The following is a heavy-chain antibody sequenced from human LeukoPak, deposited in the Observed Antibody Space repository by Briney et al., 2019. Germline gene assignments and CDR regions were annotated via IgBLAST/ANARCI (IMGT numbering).Heavy chain of an antibody. J-gene: IGHJ4*02. V-gene: IGHV1-2*02. CDR3: ARAYDILTPFDY. Sequence: ASVKVSCTASGHTFSDYHMHWVRQAPAQGLASMGWINPDSGATNYAQKFRGRVTMTRDTSISTAYMELTRLKSDDTAVYYCARAYDILTPFDYWGQGTLVTVSS. CDR2: INPDSGAT. CDR1: GHTFSDYH. D-gene: IGHD3-9*01.